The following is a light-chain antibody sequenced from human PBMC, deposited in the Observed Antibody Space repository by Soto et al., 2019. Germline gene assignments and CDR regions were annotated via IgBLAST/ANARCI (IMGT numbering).Light chain of an antibody. J-gene: IGLJ1*01. CDR2: EVN. CDR3: SSYAGTVAYV. Sequence: QSALTQPASVSGSPGQSITISCAGTGSDVGAYNLVSWYQQHPGTAPKLIICEVNTRPSGISNRFSGSKSGDTASLTISGLQAEDEADYFCSSYAGTVAYVFGTGTKLTVL. V-gene: IGLV2-23*02. CDR1: GSDVGAYNL.